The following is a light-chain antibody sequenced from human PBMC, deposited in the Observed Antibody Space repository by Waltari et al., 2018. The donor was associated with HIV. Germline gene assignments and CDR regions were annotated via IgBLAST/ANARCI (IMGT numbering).Light chain of an antibody. CDR3: CSYAGTYTYV. Sequence: QSALTQPRSVSGSPGQSVPISCPGTASEIGYFHYVSWYQQYPGKAPKVLIYEVFQRPSVGPDRFTASKSGITASLTISGLQDEDEADYYCCSYAGTYTYVFGSGTTVTVL. CDR1: ASEIGYFHY. V-gene: IGLV2-11*01. CDR2: EVF. J-gene: IGLJ1*01.